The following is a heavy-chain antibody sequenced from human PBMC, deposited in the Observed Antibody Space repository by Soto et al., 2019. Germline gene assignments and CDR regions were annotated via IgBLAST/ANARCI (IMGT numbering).Heavy chain of an antibody. D-gene: IGHD3-22*01. Sequence: EVQLVESGGGLVQPGGSLRLSCAASGFTFSSYSMNWVRQAPGKGLEWVSYISSSSSTIYHADSVKGRFTISRDNAKNSLYRQMNSRRDEDTAVYYWARGGDYYDSSGYYGAFDIWGQGTMVTVSS. CDR3: ARGGDYYDSSGYYGAFDI. J-gene: IGHJ3*02. V-gene: IGHV3-48*02. CDR1: GFTFSSYS. CDR2: ISSSSSTI.